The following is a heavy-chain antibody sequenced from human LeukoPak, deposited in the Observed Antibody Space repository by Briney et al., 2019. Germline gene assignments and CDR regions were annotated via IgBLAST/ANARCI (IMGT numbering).Heavy chain of an antibody. CDR3: AELGITMIGGV. V-gene: IGHV3-11*04. CDR1: GFTLSDHY. Sequence: GGSLRLSCEASGFTLSDHYMRWIRQAPGKGLEWIAYISSGGSPLYYLDSVKGGFTISRDNAKNSLYLQMNSLRAEDTAVYYCAELGITMIGGVWGKGTTVTISS. CDR2: ISSGGSPL. D-gene: IGHD3-10*02. J-gene: IGHJ6*04.